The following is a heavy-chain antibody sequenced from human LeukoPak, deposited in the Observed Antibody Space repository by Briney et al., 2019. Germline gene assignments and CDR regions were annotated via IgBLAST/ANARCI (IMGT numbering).Heavy chain of an antibody. V-gene: IGHV3-11*01. CDR1: GFTFSDYY. D-gene: IGHD3-22*01. J-gene: IGHJ4*02. CDR3: ARFMRVPYYYDSSGCYYVESQYYFDY. Sequence: GGSLRLSCAASGFTFSDYYMSWIRQAPGKGLEWVSYISSSGSTIYYADSVKGRFTISRDNAKNSLYLQMNSLRAEDTAVYYCARFMRVPYYYDSSGCYYVESQYYFDYWGQGTLVTVSS. CDR2: ISSSGSTI.